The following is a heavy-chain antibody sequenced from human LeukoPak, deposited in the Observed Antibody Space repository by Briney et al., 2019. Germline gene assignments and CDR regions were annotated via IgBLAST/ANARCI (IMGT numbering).Heavy chain of an antibody. CDR2: INHSGST. CDR3: AGVTGYMIEDYFDY. Sequence: SETLSLTCAVYGGSFSGYYWSWIRQPPGKGLEWIGEINHSGSTNYNPSLKSRVTISVDTSKNQFSLRLRSVTAADPAVYYWAGVTGYMIEDYFDYWGQGTLVTVSS. D-gene: IGHD3-22*01. V-gene: IGHV4-34*01. J-gene: IGHJ4*02. CDR1: GGSFSGYY.